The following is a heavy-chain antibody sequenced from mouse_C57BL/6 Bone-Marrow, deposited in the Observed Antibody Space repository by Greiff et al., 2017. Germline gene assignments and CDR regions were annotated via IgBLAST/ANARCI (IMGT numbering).Heavy chain of an antibody. Sequence: VQLQQPGAELVKPGASVKLSCKASGYTFTSYCITWVKQRPGQGLEWIGDIYPGSGSTNYNEKFKSKATLTVDTSSSTAYMQLSSLSSEDSAVYYGATYDSSFFDYWGQGTTLTVSS. V-gene: IGHV1-55*01. CDR3: ATYDSSFFDY. D-gene: IGHD1-1*01. J-gene: IGHJ2*01. CDR2: IYPGSGST. CDR1: GYTFTSYC.